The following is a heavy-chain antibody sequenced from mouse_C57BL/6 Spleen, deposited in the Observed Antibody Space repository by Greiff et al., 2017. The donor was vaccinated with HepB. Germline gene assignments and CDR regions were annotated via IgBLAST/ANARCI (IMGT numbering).Heavy chain of an antibody. Sequence: VQLQQPGAELVKPGASVKLSCKASGYTFTSYWMQWVKQRPGQGLEWIGEIDPSDSYTNYNQKFKGKATLTVDTSSSTAYMQLSSLTSEDSAVYYCARRRAGDYWGQGTTLTVSS. CDR1: GYTFTSYW. V-gene: IGHV1-50*01. J-gene: IGHJ2*01. D-gene: IGHD3-3*01. CDR3: ARRRAGDY. CDR2: IDPSDSYT.